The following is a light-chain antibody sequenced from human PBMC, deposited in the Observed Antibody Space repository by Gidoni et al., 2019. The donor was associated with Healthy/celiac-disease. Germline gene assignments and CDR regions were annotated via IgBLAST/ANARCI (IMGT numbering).Light chain of an antibody. J-gene: IGKJ5*01. CDR3: QQSYSTLPIT. CDR1: QSISSY. V-gene: IGKV1-39*01. CDR2: AAS. Sequence: IQMNQSPSSLSASVGDRVTITCRASQSISSYLNWYHQKPGKAPKLLIYAASSLQSGVPSRFSGSGSWTDFTLTISSLQPEDFATYYCQQSYSTLPITFGQGTRLEIK.